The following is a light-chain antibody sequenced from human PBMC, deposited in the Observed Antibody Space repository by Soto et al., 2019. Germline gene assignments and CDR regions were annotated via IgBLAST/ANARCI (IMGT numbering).Light chain of an antibody. CDR1: QSVSRN. Sequence: EIVMTQSPATLSVSPGERVTLSCRASQSVSRNLAWYQQKPGQAPRLLIYGAYTRATGIPARFSGSGSGTECTLTISSLQSEDFAVYYCQQYNNWPPWTFGQGTKGASK. CDR2: GAY. CDR3: QQYNNWPPWT. J-gene: IGKJ1*01. V-gene: IGKV3-15*01.